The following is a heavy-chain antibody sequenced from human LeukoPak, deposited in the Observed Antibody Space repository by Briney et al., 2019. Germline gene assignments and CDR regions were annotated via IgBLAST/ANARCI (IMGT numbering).Heavy chain of an antibody. CDR3: ARALGRTFSGPFDY. CDR2: IRYDGSNK. D-gene: IGHD6-25*01. CDR1: GFTFSSYG. V-gene: IGHV3-30*02. Sequence: GGSLKLSCAASGFTFSSYGMHWVRQAPGKGLEWVAFIRYDGSNKYYADSVKGRFTISRDNSKNTLYLQMNSLRAEDTAVYYCARALGRTFSGPFDYWGQGTLVTVSS. J-gene: IGHJ4*02.